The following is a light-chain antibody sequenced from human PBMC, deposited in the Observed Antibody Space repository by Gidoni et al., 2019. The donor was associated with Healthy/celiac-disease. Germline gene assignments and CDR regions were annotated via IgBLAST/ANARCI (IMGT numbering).Light chain of an antibody. V-gene: IGKV1-27*01. J-gene: IGKJ1*01. CDR1: QGIRNY. CDR3: QKYNSAPQT. CDR2: AAS. Sequence: DIQMTQSPSSLSTSVGDRVTITCRASQGIRNYLAWYKQKPGKVPKLLIYAASTLQSGVPSRFSGSGSGTDFTLTISRLQPEDVATYYCQKYNSAPQTFGQGTQVEIK.